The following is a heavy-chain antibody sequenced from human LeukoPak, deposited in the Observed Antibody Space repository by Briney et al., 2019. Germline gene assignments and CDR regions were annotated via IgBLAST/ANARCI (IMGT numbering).Heavy chain of an antibody. CDR3: AREGEDSGFTMGAFDI. D-gene: IGHD5-12*01. CDR1: GGTFSSYA. J-gene: IGHJ3*02. Sequence: SVKVSCKASGGTFSSYAISWVRQAPGQGLEWMGGIIPIFGTANYAQKFQGRVTITADESTSTAYMELSSLRSEDTAVYYCAREGEDSGFTMGAFDIWGQGTTVTVSS. CDR2: IIPIFGTA. V-gene: IGHV1-69*13.